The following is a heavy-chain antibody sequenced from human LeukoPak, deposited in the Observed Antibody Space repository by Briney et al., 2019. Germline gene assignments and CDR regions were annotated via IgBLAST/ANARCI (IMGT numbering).Heavy chain of an antibody. D-gene: IGHD4-17*01. V-gene: IGHV3-23*01. J-gene: IGHJ6*03. CDR3: ANAPTDYYYYYYYMDV. CDR2: ISGSGGST. CDR1: GFTFSSYA. Sequence: GGSLRLSCAASGFTFSSYAMSWVRQAPGKGLEWVSAISGSGGSTYYADSVKGRFTISRDNSKNTLYLQMNSLRAEDTAVYYCANAPTDYYYYYYYMDVWGKGTTVTISS.